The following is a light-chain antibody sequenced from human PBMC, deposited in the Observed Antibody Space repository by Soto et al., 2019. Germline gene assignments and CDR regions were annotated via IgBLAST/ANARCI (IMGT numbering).Light chain of an antibody. CDR3: QQFGSSPRFT. V-gene: IGKV3-20*01. J-gene: IGKJ2*01. CDR1: QSVSSSY. CDR2: GAF. Sequence: EIVLTQSPGTLSLSPGERATLSCRASQSVSSSYLAWYQQKPGQAPRLLIYGAFSRATGIPDRFSGSGSGTDFTLTISRLEPEDCAVYYCQQFGSSPRFTFGQGTKLEIK.